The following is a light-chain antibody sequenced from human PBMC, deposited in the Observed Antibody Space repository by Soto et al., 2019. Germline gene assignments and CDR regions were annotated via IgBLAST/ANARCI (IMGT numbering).Light chain of an antibody. CDR1: SGSIASNY. CDR2: EDN. CDR3: QSYDSSNLSV. J-gene: IGLJ3*02. V-gene: IGLV6-57*03. Sequence: NFMLTQPHSVSESPGKTVTISCTRSSGSIASNYVQWYQQRPGSAPTTVIYEDNQRPSGLPDRFSGSIDSSSNSASLTISGLKTEDEADYYCQSYDSSNLSVFGGGTKLTVL.